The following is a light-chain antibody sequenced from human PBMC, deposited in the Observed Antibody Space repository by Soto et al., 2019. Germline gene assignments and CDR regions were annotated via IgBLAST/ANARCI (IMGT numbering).Light chain of an antibody. CDR2: TNN. V-gene: IGLV1-44*01. Sequence: QLVLTQPPSASGTPGQRVSISCSGSRSNIGTNTVNWYQQLPGTAPKLLIYTNNERPSGVPDRFSGSKSGTSASLAISGLLSEDEADYYCAAWDDSLNGQVFGTGTKLTVL. CDR3: AAWDDSLNGQV. J-gene: IGLJ1*01. CDR1: RSNIGTNT.